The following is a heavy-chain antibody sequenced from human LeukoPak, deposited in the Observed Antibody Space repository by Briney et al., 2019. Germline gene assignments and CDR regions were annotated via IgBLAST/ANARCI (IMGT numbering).Heavy chain of an antibody. D-gene: IGHD5-12*01. CDR2: IYYSGST. V-gene: IGHV4-39*07. CDR1: GGSISSSSYY. J-gene: IGHJ6*03. Sequence: SETLSLTCTVSGGSISSSSYYWGWIRQPPGKGLEWIGSIYYSGSTYYNPSLKSRVTISVDTSKNQFSLKLSSVTAADTAVYYCARDISLMESGYDSHYYYYYYMDVWGKGTTVTVSS. CDR3: ARDISLMESGYDSHYYYYYYMDV.